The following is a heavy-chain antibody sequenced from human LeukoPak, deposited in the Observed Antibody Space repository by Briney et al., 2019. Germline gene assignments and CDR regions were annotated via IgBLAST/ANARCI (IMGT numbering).Heavy chain of an antibody. Sequence: GGSLRLSCAASGFTFSSYAMHWVRQAPGKGLEWGAVISYDGSNKYYADSVKGRFTISRDNSKDALYPQMNSLRAEDTAVYYCARGLYYYDSSGYIGWGQGTLVTVSS. J-gene: IGHJ4*02. CDR3: ARGLYYYDSSGYIG. CDR1: GFTFSSYA. V-gene: IGHV3-30-3*01. CDR2: ISYDGSNK. D-gene: IGHD3-22*01.